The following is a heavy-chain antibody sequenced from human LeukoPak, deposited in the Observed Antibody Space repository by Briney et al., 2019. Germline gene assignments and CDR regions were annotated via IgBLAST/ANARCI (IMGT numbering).Heavy chain of an antibody. CDR2: ISYDGSNK. D-gene: IGHD6-13*01. Sequence: GGSLRLSCAASGFTFSSYAMHWVRQAPGKGLEWVAVISYDGSNKYYADSVKGRFTISRDNSKNTLYLQMNSLRAEDTAVYYCARELAAAAPPGFDYWGQGTLVTVSS. V-gene: IGHV3-30-3*01. CDR1: GFTFSSYA. CDR3: ARELAAAAPPGFDY. J-gene: IGHJ4*02.